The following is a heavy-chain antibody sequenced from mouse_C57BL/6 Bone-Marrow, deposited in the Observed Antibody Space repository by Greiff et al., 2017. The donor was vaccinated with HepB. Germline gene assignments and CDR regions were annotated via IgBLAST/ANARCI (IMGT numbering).Heavy chain of an antibody. Sequence: EVQLQESGPGLVKPSHSLSLTCSVTGYSITSGYYWNWIRQFPGNKLEWMGYISYDGSNNYNPSLKNRISITRDTSKNQFFLKLNSVTTEDTATYYCARGVLRSWFAYWGQGTLVTVSA. J-gene: IGHJ3*01. V-gene: IGHV3-6*01. CDR3: ARGVLRSWFAY. CDR1: GYSITSGYY. CDR2: ISYDGSN. D-gene: IGHD1-1*01.